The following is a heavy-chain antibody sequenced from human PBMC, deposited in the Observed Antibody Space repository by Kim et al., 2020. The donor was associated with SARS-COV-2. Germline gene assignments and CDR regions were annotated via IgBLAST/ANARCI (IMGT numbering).Heavy chain of an antibody. D-gene: IGHD1-26*01. J-gene: IGHJ2*01. V-gene: IGHV4-59*01. CDR1: GDSIRDAY. CDR3: ARGAYSSSYYESHWHFDL. Sequence: SETLSLTCTVSGDSIRDAYWSWIRQPPGKGLQWLGYIHYSGNTNYDPSLKSRVTMSVDSSKNLFSLKLRYLTAADTAMYYCARGAYSSSYYESHWHFDLWGRGTLVTVSS. CDR2: IHYSGNT.